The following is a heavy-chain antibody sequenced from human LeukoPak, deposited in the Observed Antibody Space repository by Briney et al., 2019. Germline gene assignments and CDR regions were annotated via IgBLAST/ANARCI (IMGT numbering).Heavy chain of an antibody. J-gene: IGHJ4*02. CDR2: IWYDGSNK. D-gene: IGHD5-18*01. Sequence: GGSLRLSCAASGFTFSSYGMHWVRQAPGKGLECVAVIWYDGSNKYYADSVKGRFTISRDNSKNTLYLQMNSLRAEDTAVYYCARDRDTATPYFDYWGQGTLVTVSS. V-gene: IGHV3-33*01. CDR1: GFTFSSYG. CDR3: ARDRDTATPYFDY.